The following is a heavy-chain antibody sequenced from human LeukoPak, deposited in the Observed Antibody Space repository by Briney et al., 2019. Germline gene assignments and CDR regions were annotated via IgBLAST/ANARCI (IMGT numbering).Heavy chain of an antibody. Sequence: GGSLRLSCAASGFTFSSYWMTWVRQAPGKGLEWVDNIKPDGSEKYYVDSVKGRFTISRDNAKNSLYLQMNSLRADDTAVYYCASGYSSSWATFDYWGQGTLVTVSS. D-gene: IGHD6-13*01. CDR3: ASGYSSSWATFDY. CDR1: GFTFSSYW. J-gene: IGHJ4*02. V-gene: IGHV3-7*01. CDR2: IKPDGSEK.